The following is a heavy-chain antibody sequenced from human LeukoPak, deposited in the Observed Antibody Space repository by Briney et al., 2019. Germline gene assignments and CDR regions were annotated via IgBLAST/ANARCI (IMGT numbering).Heavy chain of an antibody. CDR2: IIPILGIA. Sequence: SVKVSCKASGGTFSSYAISWVRQAPGQGLEWMGRIIPILGIANYAQKFQGRVTITADKSTSTAYMELSSLRSEDTAVYYCARHSGLVGANYYYYYGMDVWGQGTTVTVSS. CDR1: GGTFSSYA. CDR3: ARHSGLVGANYYYYYGMDV. J-gene: IGHJ6*02. V-gene: IGHV1-69*04. D-gene: IGHD1-26*01.